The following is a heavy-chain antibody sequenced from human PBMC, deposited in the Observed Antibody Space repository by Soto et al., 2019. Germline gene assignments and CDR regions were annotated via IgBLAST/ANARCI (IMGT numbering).Heavy chain of an antibody. J-gene: IGHJ6*02. V-gene: IGHV4-30-4*01. CDR1: GGSISSGDDF. D-gene: IGHD1-20*01. CDR2: IYYSGST. Sequence: QVQLQESGPGLVKPSQTLSLTCTVSGGSISSGDDFWTWIRQPPGKGLEWIGYIYYSGSTYYNPSLKSRLTMSVDTSKNQFSLKLSSVTAADTAVYYCARDRAKWKDYYYYGMDVWGQVTTVTVSS. CDR3: ARDRAKWKDYYYYGMDV.